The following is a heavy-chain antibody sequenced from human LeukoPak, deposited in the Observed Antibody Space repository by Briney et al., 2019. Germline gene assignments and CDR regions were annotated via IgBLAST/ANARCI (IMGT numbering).Heavy chain of an antibody. D-gene: IGHD5-18*01. V-gene: IGHV3-23*01. Sequence: GXSLRLSCTTSGFVSKNYAMSWVRLAPGKGLEWVSIISATGVNTYYADSVKGRFTISRDNSKNTLYLQMNSLRAEDTAVYYCARQPAGYSYGAGAFDIWGQGTMVTVSS. CDR1: GFVSKNYA. CDR2: ISATGVNT. J-gene: IGHJ3*02. CDR3: ARQPAGYSYGAGAFDI.